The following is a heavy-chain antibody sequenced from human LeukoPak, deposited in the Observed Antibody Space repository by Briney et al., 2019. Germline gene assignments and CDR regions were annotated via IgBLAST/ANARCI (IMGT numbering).Heavy chain of an antibody. J-gene: IGHJ6*02. Sequence: PGGSLRLSCVASGFPFSSYWMTWVRQAPGKGLEWVSSISSSSSYIYYADSVKGRFTISRDNAKNSLYLQMNSLRAEDTAVYYCAREWGGYGMDVWGQGTTVTVSS. CDR3: AREWGGYGMDV. V-gene: IGHV3-21*06. D-gene: IGHD3-10*01. CDR1: GFPFSSYW. CDR2: ISSSSSYI.